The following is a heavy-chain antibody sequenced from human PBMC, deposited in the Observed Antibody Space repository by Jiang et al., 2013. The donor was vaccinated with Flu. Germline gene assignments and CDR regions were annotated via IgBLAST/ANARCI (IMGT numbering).Heavy chain of an antibody. CDR1: GFTFSSSA. Sequence: CAASGFTFSSSAMSWVRQAPGKGLEWVSTFSGSGDKTYYADSVKGRFTVSRDNSRDTLYLQMNSLRVEDTAVYYCGRGSNNADWGQGTLVTVSS. CDR3: GRGSNNAD. J-gene: IGHJ4*02. D-gene: IGHD3-10*01. V-gene: IGHV3-23*01. CDR2: FSGSGDKT.